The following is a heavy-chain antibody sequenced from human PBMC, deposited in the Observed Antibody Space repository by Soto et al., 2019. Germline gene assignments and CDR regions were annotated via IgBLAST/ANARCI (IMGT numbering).Heavy chain of an antibody. Sequence: QVQLVESGGGVVQPGRSLRLSCAASGFTFSSYAMHWVRQAPGKGLEWVAVISYDGSNKYYADSVKGRFTISRDNSKNTRYLQMNSLRAEDTAVYYCARDSRIAARPVGLDYWGQGTLVTVSS. CDR3: ARDSRIAARPVGLDY. CDR2: ISYDGSNK. D-gene: IGHD6-6*01. V-gene: IGHV3-30-3*01. CDR1: GFTFSSYA. J-gene: IGHJ4*02.